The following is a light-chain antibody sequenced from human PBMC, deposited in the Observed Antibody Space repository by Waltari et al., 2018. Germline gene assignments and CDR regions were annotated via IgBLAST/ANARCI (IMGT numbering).Light chain of an antibody. CDR1: QSISTY. V-gene: IGKV3-11*01. CDR2: DAS. CDR3: QQRSDWPLA. Sequence: EIVLTQSPATLSLSPGVRATLSCRASQSISTYLAWYQQRPGQAPRLLIYDASNRASGIPARFSGSGSGTDFTLTISSLEPEDFAVYYCQQRSDWPLAFGGGTKVEI. J-gene: IGKJ4*01.